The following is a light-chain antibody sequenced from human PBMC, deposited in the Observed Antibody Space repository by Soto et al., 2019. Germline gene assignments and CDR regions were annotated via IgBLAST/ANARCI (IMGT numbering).Light chain of an antibody. CDR2: GNS. CDR3: QSYDSSLSVVV. V-gene: IGLV1-40*01. J-gene: IGLJ2*01. Sequence: QSVLTQPPSVSGAPGQRVTIPCTGSSSNIGAGYDVHWYHQLPGTAPKLLIYGNSNRPSGVPDRFSGSKSGTSASLAITELQAEDEADYYCQSYDSSLSVVVFGGGTKLTVL. CDR1: SSNIGAGYD.